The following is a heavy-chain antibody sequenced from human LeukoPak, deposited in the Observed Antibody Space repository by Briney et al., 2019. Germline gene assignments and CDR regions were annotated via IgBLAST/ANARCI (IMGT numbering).Heavy chain of an antibody. Sequence: ASVKVSCKASGYTLTGYYMHWVRQAPGQGLEWMGWINPNSGGTNYAQKFQGRVTMTRDTSISTAYMELSRLRSDDTAVYYCARDLGIAVAGDYWGQGTLVTVSS. J-gene: IGHJ4*02. CDR1: GYTLTGYY. V-gene: IGHV1-2*02. CDR3: ARDLGIAVAGDY. D-gene: IGHD6-19*01. CDR2: INPNSGGT.